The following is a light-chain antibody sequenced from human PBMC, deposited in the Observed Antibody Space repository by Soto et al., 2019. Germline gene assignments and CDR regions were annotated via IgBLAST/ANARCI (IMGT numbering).Light chain of an antibody. CDR1: QSISNY. J-gene: IGKJ1*01. CDR3: QQSYSTPT. V-gene: IGKV1-39*01. CDR2: AAS. Sequence: DIQMTQSPSSLSASVRERVTITCRASQSISNYLSWYQQKPGKVPNLLIYAASSLQSGVPSRFSGSGSGTDFTLTISSMQPEDFATYYCQQSYSTPTFGQGTKVEIK.